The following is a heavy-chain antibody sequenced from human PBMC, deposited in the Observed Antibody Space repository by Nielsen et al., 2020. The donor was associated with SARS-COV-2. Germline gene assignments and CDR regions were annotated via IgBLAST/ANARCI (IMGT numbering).Heavy chain of an antibody. CDR3: ARVNGVGPYYYYYYMDV. Sequence: GESLKISCAASGFTFSSYSMNWVRQAPGKGLEWVSSISSSSSYIYYADSVKGRFTISRDNAKNSLYLQMNSLRAEDTAVYYCARVNGVGPYYYYYYMDVWGKGTTVTVSS. V-gene: IGHV3-21*01. J-gene: IGHJ6*03. CDR2: ISSSSSYI. D-gene: IGHD2-8*01. CDR1: GFTFSSYS.